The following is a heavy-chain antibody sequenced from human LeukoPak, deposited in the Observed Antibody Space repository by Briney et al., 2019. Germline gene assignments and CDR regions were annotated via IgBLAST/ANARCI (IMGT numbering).Heavy chain of an antibody. CDR1: GYSFTSYW. D-gene: IGHD2-2*01. CDR2: IHPGDSDI. Sequence: GESLKISCQGSGYSFTSYWIGWVRQMPGKGLGWVGNIHPGDSDIRYSPSFQGQVTISADKSINTAYLQWSSLKASDSAMYYCARHGPSTASAYNWFGPWGQGTLVTVSS. V-gene: IGHV5-51*01. J-gene: IGHJ5*02. CDR3: ARHGPSTASAYNWFGP.